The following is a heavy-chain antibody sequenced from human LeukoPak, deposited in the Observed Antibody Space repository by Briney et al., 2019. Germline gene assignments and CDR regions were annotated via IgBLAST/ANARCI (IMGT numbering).Heavy chain of an antibody. CDR3: ARDADVVFPYYYGSGRDFDY. CDR2: INSDGSST. D-gene: IGHD3-10*01. Sequence: PGGSLRLSCAASGFTFSSYWMHWVRQAPGKGLVWVSRINSDGSSTSYADSVKGRFTISRDNAKNTLYLQMNSLRAEDTAVYYYARDADVVFPYYYGSGRDFDYWGQGTLVTVSS. J-gene: IGHJ4*02. V-gene: IGHV3-74*01. CDR1: GFTFSSYW.